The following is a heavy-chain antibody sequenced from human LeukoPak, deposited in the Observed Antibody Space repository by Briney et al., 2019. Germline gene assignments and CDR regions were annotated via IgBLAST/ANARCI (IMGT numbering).Heavy chain of an antibody. V-gene: IGHV3-21*01. Sequence: PGGSLRLSCAASGFTFSSYGMNWVRQAPGKGLEWVSSISSSSSYIYYADSVKGRFTISRDNAKNSLYLQMNSLRAEDTAVYYCARDTGLLWFGELNNWFDPWGQGTLVTVSS. CDR2: ISSSSSYI. J-gene: IGHJ5*02. D-gene: IGHD3-10*01. CDR1: GFTFSSYG. CDR3: ARDTGLLWFGELNNWFDP.